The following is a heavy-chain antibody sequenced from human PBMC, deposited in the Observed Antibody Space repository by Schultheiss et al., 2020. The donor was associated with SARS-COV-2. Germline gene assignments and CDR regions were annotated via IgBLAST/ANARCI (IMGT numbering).Heavy chain of an antibody. CDR3: AKAGYNWNWSPYYFDY. Sequence: GGSLRLSCAASGFTFSSYWMHWVRQAPGKGLVWVSRINSDGSSTSYADSVKGRFTISRDNAKNTLYLQMNSLRAEDTALYYCAKAGYNWNWSPYYFDYWGQGTLVTVSS. CDR1: GFTFSSYW. CDR2: INSDGSST. D-gene: IGHD1-7*01. V-gene: IGHV3-74*01. J-gene: IGHJ4*02.